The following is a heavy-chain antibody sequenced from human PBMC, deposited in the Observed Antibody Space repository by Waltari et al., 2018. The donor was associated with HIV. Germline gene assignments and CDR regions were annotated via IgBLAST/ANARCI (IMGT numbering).Heavy chain of an antibody. V-gene: IGHV3-20*04. CDR3: VRDSDGSGYDI. J-gene: IGHJ1*01. CDR2: IDWNGGSA. D-gene: IGHD3-3*01. Sequence: DVRLVESGGEVVRPGASLRLSCVASGFTIDDYGMAWVRQRPGQGLGWVSNIDWNGGSASYGDSVNGRFTVFRDNPKASLYLQMNNLRDEDTGLYYCVRDSDGSGYDIWGRGTLVTVFS. CDR1: GFTIDDYG.